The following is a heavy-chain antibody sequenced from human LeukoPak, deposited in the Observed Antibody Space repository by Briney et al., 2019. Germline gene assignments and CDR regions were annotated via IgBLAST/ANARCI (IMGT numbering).Heavy chain of an antibody. Sequence: ASVKVSCKVSGYTLTELSMHWVRQAPGKGLEWIGGVDPEDDETFYAQKFQGRVTMTEDTSTHTAYMELSSLRSEDTAVYYCATPAPSHYYDLGYYFDYWGQGTLVAVSS. CDR3: ATPAPSHYYDLGYYFDY. CDR2: VDPEDDET. J-gene: IGHJ4*02. V-gene: IGHV1-24*01. D-gene: IGHD3-22*01. CDR1: GYTLTELS.